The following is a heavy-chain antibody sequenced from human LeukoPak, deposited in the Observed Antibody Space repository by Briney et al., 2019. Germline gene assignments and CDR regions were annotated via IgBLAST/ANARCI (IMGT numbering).Heavy chain of an antibody. CDR2: ISASGGT. Sequence: PGGSLRLSCAVSGFTFSSYAMTWVRQAPGKGLEWVSAISASGGTHYADSVKGRFTISRDNYKNTLFLQMNNLRAEDTAVYYCGSPQYYDFWGGADYGGQGTLVTVSS. CDR3: GSPQYYDFWGGADY. J-gene: IGHJ4*02. CDR1: GFTFSSYA. V-gene: IGHV3-23*01. D-gene: IGHD3-3*01.